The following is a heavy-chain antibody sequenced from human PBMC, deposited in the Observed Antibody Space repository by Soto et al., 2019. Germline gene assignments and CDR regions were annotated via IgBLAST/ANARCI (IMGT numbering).Heavy chain of an antibody. CDR1: GFSVNSNY. CDR3: ARGHDFWSGYPYYGMDV. J-gene: IGHJ6*02. CDR2: IYSGGST. V-gene: IGHV3-66*01. Sequence: PGGSLRLSCAASGFSVNSNYMSWVRQAPGKGLEWVSIIYSGGSTYYADSVKGRFTISRDNSKNTLYLQMNSLRAEDTAVYYCARGHDFWSGYPYYGMDVWGQGTTVTVSS. D-gene: IGHD3-3*01.